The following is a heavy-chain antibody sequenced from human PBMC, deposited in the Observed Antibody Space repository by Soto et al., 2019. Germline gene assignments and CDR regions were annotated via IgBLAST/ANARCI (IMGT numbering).Heavy chain of an antibody. CDR2: ISGYNANT. J-gene: IGHJ4*02. Sequence: QVQLVQSGAEVKKPGASVSVSCKASGYTFISYGISWVRQAPGQGPEWMGWISGYNANTNHAQKLQDRVTMTTDTSTSTAYLELRSLRSDDTAVYYCARDTGMVYSPYYFDYWGQGTLVTVSS. V-gene: IGHV1-18*01. CDR3: ARDTGMVYSPYYFDY. CDR1: GYTFISYG. D-gene: IGHD2-21*01.